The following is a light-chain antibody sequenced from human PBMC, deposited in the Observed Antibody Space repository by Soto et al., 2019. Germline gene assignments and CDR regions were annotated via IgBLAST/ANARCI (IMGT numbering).Light chain of an antibody. J-gene: IGKJ4*01. CDR1: HSISSY. Sequence: MNKSVSSVSAKIGDRVTITCLASHSISSYLNWYQQKPGKAPKLLIYAASSLQSGIPARFSGSGSGTDFTLTISILQSEDFAVYYCQQYIRWPLTFGGVTNVDIK. CDR2: AAS. CDR3: QQYIRWPLT. V-gene: IGKV1-39*01.